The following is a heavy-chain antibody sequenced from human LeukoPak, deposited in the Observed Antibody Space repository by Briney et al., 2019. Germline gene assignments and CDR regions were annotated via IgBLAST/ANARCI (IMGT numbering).Heavy chain of an antibody. CDR3: ARDQEYYYDSSGWVGFDY. Sequence: PSETLSLTCTVSGYSISSGYYWGWIRQPPGKGLEWIGSIYHSGSTYYNPSLKSRVTISVDTSKNQFSLKLSSVTAADTAVYYCARDQEYYYDSSGWVGFDYWGQGTLVTVSS. CDR2: IYHSGST. D-gene: IGHD3-22*01. J-gene: IGHJ4*02. CDR1: GYSISSGYY. V-gene: IGHV4-38-2*02.